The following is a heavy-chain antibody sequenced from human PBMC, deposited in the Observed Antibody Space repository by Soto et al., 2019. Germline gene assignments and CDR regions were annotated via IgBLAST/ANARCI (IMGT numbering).Heavy chain of an antibody. CDR2: ISGSGDST. D-gene: IGHD1-26*01. Sequence: EVQLLESGGGLVQPGGSLRLSCAASEFTFSTYAMNWVRQAPGKGLEWVSAISGSGDSTYYADSVKGRFTISRDNSKNTLYLQMNSLGAEDTAVYYCAIGNDRSETYYLHDAFDIWGQGTIVTVSS. CDR3: AIGNDRSETYYLHDAFDI. V-gene: IGHV3-23*01. J-gene: IGHJ3*02. CDR1: EFTFSTYA.